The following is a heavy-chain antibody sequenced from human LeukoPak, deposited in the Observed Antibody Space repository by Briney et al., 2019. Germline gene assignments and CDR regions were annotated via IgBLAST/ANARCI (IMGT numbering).Heavy chain of an antibody. V-gene: IGHV3-7*01. CDR3: ARDLHYDSSGYYGGGFDY. Sequence: GGSLRLSCAASGFTLSRHWMYWVRQAPGKGLEWVANIKQDGSAKPYVDSVKGRFTISRDNAKNSLFLQMNSLRAEDTAVYYCARDLHYDSSGYYGGGFDYWGQGTLVTVSS. J-gene: IGHJ4*02. CDR2: IKQDGSAK. D-gene: IGHD3-22*01. CDR1: GFTLSRHW.